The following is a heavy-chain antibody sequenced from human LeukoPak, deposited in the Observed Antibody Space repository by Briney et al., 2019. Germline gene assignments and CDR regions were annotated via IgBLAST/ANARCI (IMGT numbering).Heavy chain of an antibody. CDR2: IIPIFGTA. Sequence: ASVKVSCKASGGTFSSYAISWVRQAPGQGLEWMGGIIPIFGTANYAQKFQGRVTDTADESTSTAYMELSSLRSEDTAVYYCARERIYFGSGRDLTDARLFYYYGMDVWGQGTTVTVSS. D-gene: IGHD3-10*01. V-gene: IGHV1-69*13. CDR1: GGTFSSYA. CDR3: ARERIYFGSGRDLTDARLFYYYGMDV. J-gene: IGHJ6*02.